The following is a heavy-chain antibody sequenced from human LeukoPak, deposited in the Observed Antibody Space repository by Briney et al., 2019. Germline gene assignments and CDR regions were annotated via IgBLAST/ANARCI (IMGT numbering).Heavy chain of an antibody. CDR2: IYYSGST. CDR3: ARVHSSSWYAFDY. Sequence: PSETLSLTCTVSGGSISSYCWSWIRQPPGKGLEWIGYIYYSGSTNYNPSLKSRVTISVDTSKDQFSLKLSSVTAADTAVYYCARVHSSSWYAFDYWGQGTLVTVSS. CDR1: GGSISSYC. D-gene: IGHD6-13*01. J-gene: IGHJ4*02. V-gene: IGHV4-59*01.